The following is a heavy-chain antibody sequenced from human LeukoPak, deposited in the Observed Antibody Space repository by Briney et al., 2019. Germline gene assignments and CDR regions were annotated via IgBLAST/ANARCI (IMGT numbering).Heavy chain of an antibody. Sequence: ASVKVSCKSSVYTFTSYDINWVRQATGQGLEWMGWMNPNSGNTGYAQKFQGRVTMTRNTSISTAYMELSSLRSEDTAVYYCARDGLGDDAFDIWGQGTMVTVSS. CDR1: VYTFTSYD. CDR2: MNPNSGNT. J-gene: IGHJ3*02. CDR3: ARDGLGDDAFDI. D-gene: IGHD3-16*01. V-gene: IGHV1-8*01.